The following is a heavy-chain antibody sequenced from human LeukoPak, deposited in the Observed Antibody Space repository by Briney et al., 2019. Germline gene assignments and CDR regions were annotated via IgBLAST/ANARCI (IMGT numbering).Heavy chain of an antibody. Sequence: SETLSLTCAVYGGSFSGYYWSWIRQPPGKGLEWIGEINHSGSTNYNPSLKSRVTISVDTSKNQFSLKLSSVTAADTAVYYCASRRGYYGSGSYFYWGQGILVTVSS. D-gene: IGHD3-10*01. CDR3: ASRRGYYGSGSYFY. CDR2: INHSGST. V-gene: IGHV4-34*01. CDR1: GGSFSGYY. J-gene: IGHJ4*02.